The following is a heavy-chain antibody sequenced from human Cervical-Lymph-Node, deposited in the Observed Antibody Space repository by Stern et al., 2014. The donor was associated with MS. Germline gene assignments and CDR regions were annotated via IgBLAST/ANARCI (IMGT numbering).Heavy chain of an antibody. J-gene: IGHJ4*02. V-gene: IGHV3-9*01. CDR3: AKTTVTTRPFEF. CDR1: GFTVNDYS. D-gene: IGHD4-17*01. Sequence: VQLVESGGGLVQPGRSLRLSCAASGFTVNDYSMHWVRQAPGKGLEWVSGISWDGGSTEYAASVKGRFAISRDKAKNSLFLHMNSLRPEDTAFYYCAKTTVTTRPFEFWGQGTLVTVSS. CDR2: ISWDGGST.